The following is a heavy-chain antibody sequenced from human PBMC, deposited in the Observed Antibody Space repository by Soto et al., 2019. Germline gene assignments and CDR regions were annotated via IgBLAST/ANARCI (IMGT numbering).Heavy chain of an antibody. CDR3: ARIGYCSGGSCYSRRVDY. CDR1: GGSISSSSYY. D-gene: IGHD2-15*01. J-gene: IGHJ4*02. Sequence: QLQLQESGPGLVKPSETLSLTCTVSGGSISSSSYYWGWISQPPGKGLEWIGSIYYSGSTYYNPSLKSRVTISVDTSKNQFSLKLSSVTAADTAVYYCARIGYCSGGSCYSRRVDYWGQGTLVTVSS. CDR2: IYYSGST. V-gene: IGHV4-39*01.